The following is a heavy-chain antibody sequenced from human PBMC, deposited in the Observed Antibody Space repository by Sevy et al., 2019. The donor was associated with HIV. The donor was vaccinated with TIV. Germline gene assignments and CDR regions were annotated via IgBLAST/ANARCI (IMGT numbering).Heavy chain of an antibody. CDR2: IWYDGTNK. V-gene: IGHV3-33*01. CDR1: GFSFSGYG. J-gene: IGHJ4*02. Sequence: GGSLRLSCAASGFSFSGYGMHWVRQAPGKGLEWVAVIWYDGTNKEYKESVKGRYTISRDNSKNTLYLQMNSLRAEDTAVYYCARERIAVAGMGYYFDFWGQGTLVTVSS. CDR3: ARERIAVAGMGYYFDF. D-gene: IGHD6-19*01.